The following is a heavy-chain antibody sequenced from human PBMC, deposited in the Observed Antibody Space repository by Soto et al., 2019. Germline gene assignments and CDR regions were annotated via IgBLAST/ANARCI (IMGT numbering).Heavy chain of an antibody. CDR1: GGTFSSYA. V-gene: IGHV1-69*01. D-gene: IGHD2-2*02. Sequence: QVQLVQSGAEVKKPGSSVKVSCKASGGTFSSYAISWVRQAPGQGLEWMGRIIPIFGTANYAQKFQGRVTITADESTSTAYMELSSLRSEDTAVYYCSRDRALGYCSSTSCYSPDAFDIWGQGTMVTVSS. J-gene: IGHJ3*02. CDR2: IIPIFGTA. CDR3: SRDRALGYCSSTSCYSPDAFDI.